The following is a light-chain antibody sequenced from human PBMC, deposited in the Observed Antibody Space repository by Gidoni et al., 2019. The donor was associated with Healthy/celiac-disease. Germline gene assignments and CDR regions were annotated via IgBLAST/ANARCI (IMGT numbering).Light chain of an antibody. CDR2: DVS. J-gene: IGLJ2*01. CDR1: SSDVGGYNY. Sequence: QSALTHPASVSGSPGQSITISCTGTSSDVGGYNYVSWYQQHPGKAPKLMIYDVSNRPSGVSNRFSGSKSGNTASLTISGLQAEDEADYYCSSYTSRSTLGVFGGGTKLTVL. V-gene: IGLV2-14*03. CDR3: SSYTSRSTLGV.